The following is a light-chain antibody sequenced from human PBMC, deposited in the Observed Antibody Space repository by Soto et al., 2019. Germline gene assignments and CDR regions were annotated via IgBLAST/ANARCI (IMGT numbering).Light chain of an antibody. CDR1: QTVSRH. CDR3: GQFVSAPPRT. Sequence: EIVLTQSPATLSLSPGERATLSCRASQTVSRHLAWYQQKPGQAPRLLIYDTSNRATGIPARFSGSGSGTDFTLTISGLETEDCAVYYCGQFVSAPPRTFGQGTRVEIK. CDR2: DTS. V-gene: IGKV3-11*01. J-gene: IGKJ1*01.